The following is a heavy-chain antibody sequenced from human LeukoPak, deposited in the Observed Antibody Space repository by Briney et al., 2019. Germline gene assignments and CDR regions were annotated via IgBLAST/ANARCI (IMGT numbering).Heavy chain of an antibody. J-gene: IGHJ6*03. D-gene: IGHD6-13*01. Sequence: SETLSLTCTVSGGSISSYYWSWIRQPPGKGLEWIGYIYYSGSTNYNPSLKSRVTISVDTSKNQFSLKLSSVTAADTAVYYCARANEYSSSWTYYYYMDVWGKGTTVTVSS. CDR1: GGSISSYY. CDR3: ARANEYSSSWTYYYYMDV. V-gene: IGHV4-59*01. CDR2: IYYSGST.